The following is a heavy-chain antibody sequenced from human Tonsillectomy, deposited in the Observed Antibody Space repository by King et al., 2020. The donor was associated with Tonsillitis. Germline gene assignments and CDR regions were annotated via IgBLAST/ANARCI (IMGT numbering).Heavy chain of an antibody. D-gene: IGHD3-9*01. Sequence: VQLVESGGGLVKPGGSLRLSCAASGFTFRSYYMNWVRQAPGKGLEWVSSISPSRNYIYYADSVKGRFTISRDNAKNSLYLQMNSLRAEDTAVYYCAREYDILTSSAEHENFDFWGQGTLVTVSS. CDR1: GFTFRSYY. CDR2: ISPSRNYI. J-gene: IGHJ4*02. V-gene: IGHV3-21*01. CDR3: AREYDILTSSAEHENFDF.